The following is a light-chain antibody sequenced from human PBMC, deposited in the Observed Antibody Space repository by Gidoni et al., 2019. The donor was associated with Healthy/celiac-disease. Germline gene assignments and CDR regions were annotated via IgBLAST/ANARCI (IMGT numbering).Light chain of an antibody. CDR1: QGVSSY. CDR3: QQRSNWHKLT. V-gene: IGKV3D-11*01. J-gene: IGKJ4*01. Sequence: EIVLTQSPATLSLSPGERATLSCRASQGVSSYLAWYQQKPGQAPRLLIYDASNRATGIPARFSGSGPGTDFTLTSSSLEPEDFAVYYCQQRSNWHKLTFGGGTKVEIK. CDR2: DAS.